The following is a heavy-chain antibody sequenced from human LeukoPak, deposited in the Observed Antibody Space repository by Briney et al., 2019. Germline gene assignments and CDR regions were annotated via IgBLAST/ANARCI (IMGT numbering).Heavy chain of an antibody. Sequence: SETLSLTCTVSGAAISTYFWSWIRQSPGKGLEWIGYIYSSGSTKYNPSLKSRVTISVDASKNQFALTLRSLTAADTAVYYCARDFWSGSVGFDPWGQGTLVTVSS. CDR1: GAAISTYF. J-gene: IGHJ5*02. V-gene: IGHV4-59*01. CDR3: ARDFWSGSVGFDP. D-gene: IGHD3-3*01. CDR2: IYSSGST.